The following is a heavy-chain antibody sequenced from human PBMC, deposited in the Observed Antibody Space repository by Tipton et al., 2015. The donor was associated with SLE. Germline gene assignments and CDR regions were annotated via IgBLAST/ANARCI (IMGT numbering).Heavy chain of an antibody. J-gene: IGHJ5*02. D-gene: IGHD3-22*01. CDR2: INPSGGST. V-gene: IGHV1-46*01. CDR1: GYTFISYY. CDR3: ARALSTMRFHGLDP. Sequence: QVQLVQSGAEVKKPGASVKVSCKASGYTFISYYMHWVRQAPGQGLEWMGIINPSGGSTSYAQKFQGRVTMTRDTSKNQFSLKLSSVTAADTAVYYCARALSTMRFHGLDPWGQGTLVTVSS.